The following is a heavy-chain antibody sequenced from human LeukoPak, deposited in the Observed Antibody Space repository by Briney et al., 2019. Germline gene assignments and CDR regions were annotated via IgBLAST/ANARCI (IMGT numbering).Heavy chain of an antibody. V-gene: IGHV4-61*05. CDR3: ARKGNYYDSTGSYYAGAFHI. Sequence: SETLSLTCTVSGGSISSSSYYWGWIRQPPGKGLERIGYIYYSGSTNYNPSLKSRITISVDTSMNQFSLKLSSVTAADTAMYYCARKGNYYDSTGSYYAGAFHIWGQGTMVTVFS. CDR1: GGSISSSSYY. CDR2: IYYSGST. J-gene: IGHJ3*02. D-gene: IGHD3-22*01.